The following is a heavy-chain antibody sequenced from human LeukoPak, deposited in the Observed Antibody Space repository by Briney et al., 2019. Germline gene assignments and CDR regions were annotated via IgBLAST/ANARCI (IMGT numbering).Heavy chain of an antibody. CDR2: IRSKAYGGTT. CDR3: TREGGSQIEYYYYYMDV. CDR1: GFTFSSYN. Sequence: GGSLRLSCAASGFTFSSYNMNWVRQAPGKGLEWVGFIRSKAYGGTTEYAASVKGRFTISRDDSKSIAYLQMNSLKTEDTAVYYCTREGGSQIEYYYYYMDVWGKGTTVTISS. D-gene: IGHD1-26*01. J-gene: IGHJ6*03. V-gene: IGHV3-49*04.